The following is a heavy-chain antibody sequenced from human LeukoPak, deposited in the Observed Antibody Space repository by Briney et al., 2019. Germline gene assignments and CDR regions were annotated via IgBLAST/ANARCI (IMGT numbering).Heavy chain of an antibody. Sequence: ASVKVSCKVSGYTLTELSTHWVRQAPGKGLEWMGGFDPEDGETIHAQKFQGRVTMTEDTSTDTAYMELSSLRSEDTAVYYCATAVYYYDSSGYYYLDYWGQGTLVTVSS. CDR2: FDPEDGET. CDR3: ATAVYYYDSSGYYYLDY. CDR1: GYTLTELS. D-gene: IGHD3-22*01. V-gene: IGHV1-24*01. J-gene: IGHJ4*02.